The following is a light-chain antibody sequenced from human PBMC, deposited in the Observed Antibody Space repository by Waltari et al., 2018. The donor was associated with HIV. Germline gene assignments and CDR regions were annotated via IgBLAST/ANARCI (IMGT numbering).Light chain of an antibody. V-gene: IGLV1-44*01. CDR3: SAWDDTLHVV. CDR2: RSH. Sequence: QSVLTQPPSVSGLPGQKVTISCSGSNSDIGTNTVNWYQQFPGRAPKLVAYRSHQRPSGVPDRFSGPKSGTSASLAINGVQAEDEATYYCSAWDDTLHVVFGGGTKLTVL. CDR1: NSDIGTNT. J-gene: IGLJ3*02.